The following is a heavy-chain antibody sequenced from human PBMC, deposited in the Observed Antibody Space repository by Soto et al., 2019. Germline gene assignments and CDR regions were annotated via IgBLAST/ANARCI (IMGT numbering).Heavy chain of an antibody. Sequence: QGQLVQSGAEVKKPGASVKVSCKASEYTFSAYYLEWVRQAPGQWLEWMGRINPESGSTKYGQKFQGRVTMTRDTPISTAYMELNSLSPDDTATYYCGRGREGVAGFRGPYFDMDVWGQGTAVTVSS. CDR2: INPESGST. CDR3: GRGREGVAGFRGPYFDMDV. V-gene: IGHV1-2*06. J-gene: IGHJ6*02. CDR1: EYTFSAYY. D-gene: IGHD6-19*01.